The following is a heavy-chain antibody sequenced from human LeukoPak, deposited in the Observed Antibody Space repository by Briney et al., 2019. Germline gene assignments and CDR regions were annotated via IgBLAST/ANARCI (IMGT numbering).Heavy chain of an antibody. CDR1: GGSISSGSYY. CDR2: IYTSGST. CDR3: AREGGLGYCSSMSCSNWFDP. D-gene: IGHD2-2*01. V-gene: IGHV4-61*02. Sequence: SETLSLTCTVSGGSISSGSYYWSWIRQPAGKGLEWIGRIYTSGSTNYNPSLKSRVTISVDTSKNQFSLKLSSVTAADTAVYYCAREGGLGYCSSMSCSNWFDPWGQGTLVTVSS. J-gene: IGHJ5*02.